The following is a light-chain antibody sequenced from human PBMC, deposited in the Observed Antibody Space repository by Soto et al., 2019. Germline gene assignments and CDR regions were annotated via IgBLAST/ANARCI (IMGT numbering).Light chain of an antibody. CDR3: QQYNNWRYT. CDR2: GAS. CDR1: QSVSTK. Sequence: MVMTQSPATLSVSPGERATLSCRASQSVSTKLAWYQQKPGQAPRLLIYGASTRATGIPARFSGSGSGTEFTLTISSLQSEDFAVYYCQQYNNWRYTFGPGTRVDIK. V-gene: IGKV3D-15*01. J-gene: IGKJ3*01.